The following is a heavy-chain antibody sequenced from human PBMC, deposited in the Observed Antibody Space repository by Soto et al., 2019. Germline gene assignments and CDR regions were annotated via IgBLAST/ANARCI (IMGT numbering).Heavy chain of an antibody. CDR3: ARLKRELYGPFGYGMDV. CDR1: GYTLTELS. V-gene: IGHV1-24*01. CDR2: FDPEDGET. J-gene: IGHJ6*02. Sequence: ASVKVSCKVSGYTLTELSMHWVRQAPGKGFEWMGGFDPEDGETIYAQKFQGRVTMTEDTSTDTAYMEWSSLKASDTAMYYCARLKRELYGPFGYGMDVWGQGTTVTVAS. D-gene: IGHD3-10*01.